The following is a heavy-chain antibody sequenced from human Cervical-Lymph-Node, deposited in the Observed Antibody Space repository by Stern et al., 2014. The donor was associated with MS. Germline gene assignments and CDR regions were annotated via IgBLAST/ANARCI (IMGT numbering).Heavy chain of an antibody. CDR3: ARLRGTGLFDD. J-gene: IGHJ4*02. CDR2: ISDSGIT. V-gene: IGHV4-4*02. D-gene: IGHD3/OR15-3a*01. Sequence: QVQLQESGPGLVQPSGTLSLTCAVSGDSIRGRNRWSWVRQSPGKGLEVIGEISDSGITNYNPYLKSRVTMAVDTSKNNFSLRLTSVTAADTAVYYCARLRGTGLFDDWGQGSLLTVSS. CDR1: GDSIRGRNR.